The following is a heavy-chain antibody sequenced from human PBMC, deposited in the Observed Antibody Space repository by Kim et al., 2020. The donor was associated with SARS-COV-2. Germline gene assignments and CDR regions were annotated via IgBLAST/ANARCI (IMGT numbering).Heavy chain of an antibody. J-gene: IGHJ6*02. CDR2: ISSSGSST. CDR3: AKAGIVAVPAPYGMGV. V-gene: IGHV3-23*01. D-gene: IGHD2-2*01. Sequence: GGSLRLSCAASGFTFSSYDMSWVRQAPGKGLEWVSSISSSGSSTYYADSVKGRFTISRDNSKNTLYLQMNSLRAEDTAVYYCAKAGIVAVPAPYGMGVWGQGTTVTVSS. CDR1: GFTFSSYD.